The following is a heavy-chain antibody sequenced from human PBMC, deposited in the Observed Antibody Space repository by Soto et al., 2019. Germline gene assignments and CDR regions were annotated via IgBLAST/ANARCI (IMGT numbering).Heavy chain of an antibody. V-gene: IGHV3-30*18. CDR2: ISYDGSNK. J-gene: IGHJ4*02. CDR3: AKEESGYSYGYGY. CDR1: GFTFSSYG. D-gene: IGHD5-18*01. Sequence: QVQLVESGGGVVQPGRSLRLSCAASGFTFSSYGMHWVRQAPGKGLEWVAVISYDGSNKYYADSVKGRFTISRDNSKNTLYLQMNSLRAEDTAVYYCAKEESGYSYGYGYWGQGPLVTVSS.